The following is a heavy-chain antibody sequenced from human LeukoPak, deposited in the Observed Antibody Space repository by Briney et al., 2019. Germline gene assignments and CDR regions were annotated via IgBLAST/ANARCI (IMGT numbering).Heavy chain of an antibody. V-gene: IGHV4-59*01. CDR2: IYYSGST. J-gene: IGHJ6*03. CDR1: GVSISSYY. CDR3: ARGDFWSGSYYYYYMDV. D-gene: IGHD3-3*01. Sequence: SETLSLTCTVSGVSISSYYWSWIRQPPGKGLEWIGYIYYSGSTNYNPSLKSRVTISVDTSKNQFSLKLSSVTAADTAVYYCARGDFWSGSYYYYYMDVWGKGTTVTVSS.